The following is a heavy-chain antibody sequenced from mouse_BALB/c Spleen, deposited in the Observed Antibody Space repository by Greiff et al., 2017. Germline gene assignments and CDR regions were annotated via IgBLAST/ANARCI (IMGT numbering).Heavy chain of an antibody. CDR3: ARGGITTVVATDAMDY. J-gene: IGHJ4*01. CDR2: INPYNDGT. CDR1: GYTFTSYV. Sequence: EVKLMESGPELVKPGASVKMSCKASGYTFTSYVMHWVKQKPGQGLEWIGYINPYNDGTKYNEKFKGKATLTSDKTSSTAYMELSSLTSEDSAVYYCARGGITTVVATDAMDYWGQGTSVTVSS. D-gene: IGHD1-1*01. V-gene: IGHV1-14*01.